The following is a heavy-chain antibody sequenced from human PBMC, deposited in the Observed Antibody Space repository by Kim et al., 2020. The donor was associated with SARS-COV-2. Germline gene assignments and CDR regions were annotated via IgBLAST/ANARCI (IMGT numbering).Heavy chain of an antibody. Sequence: SETLSLTCTVFGGSISSSSYYWGWIRQPPGKGLEWIGSIYYSGSTYYNPSLKSRVTISVDTSKNQFSLKLSSVTAADTAVYYCARTGYWGYYFDYWGQGTLVTVSS. D-gene: IGHD7-27*01. CDR3: ARTGYWGYYFDY. CDR2: IYYSGST. V-gene: IGHV4-39*01. J-gene: IGHJ4*02. CDR1: GGSISSSSYY.